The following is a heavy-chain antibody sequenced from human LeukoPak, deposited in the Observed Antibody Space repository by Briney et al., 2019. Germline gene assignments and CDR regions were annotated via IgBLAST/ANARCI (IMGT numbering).Heavy chain of an antibody. CDR2: ISAYNGNT. V-gene: IGHV1-18*01. D-gene: IGHD2-2*01. CDR3: ARVWCSSTSCYYYFDY. Sequence: GASVKVSCKASGYTFTSYGISWVRQAPGQGLEWMGWISAYNGNTNYAQKLQGRATMTTDTSTSTAYMELRSLRSDDTAVYYCARVWCSSTSCYYYFDYWGQGTLVTVSS. CDR1: GYTFTSYG. J-gene: IGHJ4*02.